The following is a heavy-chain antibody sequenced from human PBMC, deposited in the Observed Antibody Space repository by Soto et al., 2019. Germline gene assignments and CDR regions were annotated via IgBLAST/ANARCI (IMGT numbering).Heavy chain of an antibody. CDR3: ATSLTPSDAFDI. J-gene: IGHJ3*02. V-gene: IGHV4-61*01. D-gene: IGHD7-27*01. CDR2: IYYSGST. CDR1: GGSVSSGSYY. Sequence: KPSETLSLTCTVSGGSVSSGSYYWSWIRQPPGKGLEWIGYIYYSGSTNYNPPLKSRVTISVDTSKNQFSLKLSSVTAADTAVYYCATSLTPSDAFDIWGQGTMVTVSS.